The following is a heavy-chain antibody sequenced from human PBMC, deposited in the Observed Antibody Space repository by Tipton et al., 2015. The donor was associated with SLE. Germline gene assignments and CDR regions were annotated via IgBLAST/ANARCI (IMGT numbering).Heavy chain of an antibody. CDR2: VFYSGSS. CDR3: ARGGTYHDSSGNIDY. J-gene: IGHJ4*02. CDR1: GVSISDHY. V-gene: IGHV4-59*11. Sequence: TLSLTCTVSGVSISDHYWSWIRQPPGKGLECLGYVFYSGSSDFYRAHYSPSLKSRVTISLDTSKNQFSLKLSSVTAADTAVYYCARGGTYHDSSGNIDYWGQGTLVTASS. D-gene: IGHD3-22*01.